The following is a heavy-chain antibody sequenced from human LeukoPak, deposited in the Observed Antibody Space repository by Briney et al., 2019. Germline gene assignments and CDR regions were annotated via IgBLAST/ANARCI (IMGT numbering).Heavy chain of an antibody. Sequence: GGSLRLSCEASGFSFRRYALHWVRQAPGKGLEWVAVISSDGSNKYYPDSVKGRFTISRDNSKNTVYLQMNSLRAEDTAVYYCARSGTLTAYLHWGQGALVTVSS. CDR3: ARSGTLTAYLH. V-gene: IGHV3-30*04. J-gene: IGHJ4*02. D-gene: IGHD3-9*01. CDR2: ISSDGSNK. CDR1: GFSFRRYA.